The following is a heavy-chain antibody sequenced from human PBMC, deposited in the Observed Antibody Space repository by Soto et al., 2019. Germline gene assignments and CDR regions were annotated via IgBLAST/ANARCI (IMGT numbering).Heavy chain of an antibody. Sequence: GESLKISCKGSGYSFTSYWISWVRQMPGKGLEWMGRIDPSDSYTNYSPSFQGHVTISADKSISTAYLQWSSLKASDTAMYYCARRKLAGTTSRKTYDYYGMDVWGQGTTVTVSS. CDR1: GYSFTSYW. D-gene: IGHD1-7*01. CDR2: IDPSDSYT. J-gene: IGHJ6*02. V-gene: IGHV5-10-1*01. CDR3: ARRKLAGTTSRKTYDYYGMDV.